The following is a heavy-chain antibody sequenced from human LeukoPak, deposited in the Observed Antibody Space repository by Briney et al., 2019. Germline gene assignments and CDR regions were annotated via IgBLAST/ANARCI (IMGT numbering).Heavy chain of an antibody. Sequence: SETLSLTCTVAARSIGSSRYYSGWIRQPPGKGLDWIGSIYYSGSTYYNPSLKSRVTISVDTSKNQFSLKLSSVTAADTAVYYCARHLGLGSGSYHFDYWGQGTLVAVSS. D-gene: IGHD3-10*01. J-gene: IGHJ4*02. V-gene: IGHV4-39*01. CDR3: ARHLGLGSGSYHFDY. CDR1: ARSIGSSRYY. CDR2: IYYSGST.